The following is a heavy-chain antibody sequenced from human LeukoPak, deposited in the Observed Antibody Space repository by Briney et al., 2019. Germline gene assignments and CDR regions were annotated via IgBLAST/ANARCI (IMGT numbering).Heavy chain of an antibody. Sequence: ASVKVSCKASGYTFTSYDINWVRQATGQGLEWMGWMNPNSGNTGYAQKFQGRVTMTRNTSISTAYMELSSLRSEDTAVYYCARPRGYIWGSYRYYFDYCGQGTLVTVSS. CDR2: MNPNSGNT. CDR1: GYTFTSYD. V-gene: IGHV1-8*01. D-gene: IGHD3-16*02. CDR3: ARPRGYIWGSYRYYFDY. J-gene: IGHJ4*02.